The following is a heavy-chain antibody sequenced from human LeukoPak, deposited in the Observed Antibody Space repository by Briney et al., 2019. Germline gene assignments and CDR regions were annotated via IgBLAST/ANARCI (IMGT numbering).Heavy chain of an antibody. CDR3: ARGYYDSSGLDY. Sequence: SVKVSCKASGGTFSSHAISWVRQAPGQGLEWMGRIIPIFGTANYAQKFQGRVTITTDESTSTAYMELSSLRSEDTAVYHCARGYYDSSGLDYWGQGTLVTVSS. J-gene: IGHJ4*02. D-gene: IGHD3-22*01. V-gene: IGHV1-69*05. CDR2: IIPIFGTA. CDR1: GGTFSSHA.